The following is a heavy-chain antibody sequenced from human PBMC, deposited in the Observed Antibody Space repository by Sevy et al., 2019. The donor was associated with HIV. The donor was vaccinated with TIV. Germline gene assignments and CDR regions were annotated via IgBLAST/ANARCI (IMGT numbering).Heavy chain of an antibody. CDR2: FSFGCGKI. J-gene: IGHJ4*02. D-gene: IGHD2-8*01. Sequence: ALRLSCAASGFTFSKYSMSWIRQTPGKGLEWVSTFSFGCGKINYADSVKGRFTISRDDSRNTFYLQMNSLRAEDTAIYYCAREGCTKPHDYWGQGTVVTVSS. CDR3: AREGCTKPHDY. CDR1: GFTFSKYS. V-gene: IGHV3-23*01.